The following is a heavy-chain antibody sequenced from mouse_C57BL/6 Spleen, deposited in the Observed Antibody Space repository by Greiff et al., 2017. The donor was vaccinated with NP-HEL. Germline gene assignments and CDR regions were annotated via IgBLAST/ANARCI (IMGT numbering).Heavy chain of an antibody. J-gene: IGHJ3*01. CDR3: ARGYGSSSAWFAY. Sequence: QVQLKQSGPELVKPGASVKISCKASGYAFSSSWMNWVKQRPGKGLEWIGRIYPGDGDTNYNGKFKGKATLTADKSSSTAYMQLSSLTSEDSAVYFCARGYGSSSAWFAYWGQGTLVTVSA. CDR1: GYAFSSSW. D-gene: IGHD1-1*01. CDR2: IYPGDGDT. V-gene: IGHV1-82*01.